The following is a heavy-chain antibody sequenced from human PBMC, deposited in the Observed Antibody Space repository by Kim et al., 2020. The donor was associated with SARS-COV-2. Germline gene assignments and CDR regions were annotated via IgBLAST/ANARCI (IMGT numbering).Heavy chain of an antibody. CDR3: ARVPIAVAALDY. J-gene: IGHJ4*02. D-gene: IGHD6-19*01. Sequence: NYHPSLKSRVTISVDKSKTQVSLKLGSVTAADTAVYYCARVPIAVAALDYWGQGTLVTVSS. V-gene: IGHV4-4*02.